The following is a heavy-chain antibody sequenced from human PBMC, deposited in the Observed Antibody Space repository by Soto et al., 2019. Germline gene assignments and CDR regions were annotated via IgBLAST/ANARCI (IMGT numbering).Heavy chain of an antibody. CDR3: ARGGRTSYGAGGLYYYYGMDV. J-gene: IGHJ6*02. CDR1: GGTFSSYA. D-gene: IGHD5-18*01. V-gene: IGHV1-69*05. CDR2: IIPIFGTA. Sequence: SVRVSCRAFGGTFSSYAISWVRQAPGQGLEWMGGIIPIFGTANYAQKFQGWVTMTRDTSISTAYMELSRLRSDDTAVYYCARGGRTSYGAGGLYYYYGMDVWCQGTTVTVS.